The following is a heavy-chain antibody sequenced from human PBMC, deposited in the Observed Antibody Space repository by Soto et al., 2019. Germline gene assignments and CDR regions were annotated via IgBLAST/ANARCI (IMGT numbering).Heavy chain of an antibody. Sequence: SVKVSCKASGFTFTSSAVQCVRQARGQRLEWIGWIVVGSGNTNYAQKFQERVTITRDMSTSTAYMELSSLRSEDTAVYYCAAAPLYYDFWSGYLPWFDPWGQGTLVTVSS. J-gene: IGHJ5*02. CDR2: IVVGSGNT. CDR1: GFTFTSSA. CDR3: AAAPLYYDFWSGYLPWFDP. V-gene: IGHV1-58*01. D-gene: IGHD3-3*01.